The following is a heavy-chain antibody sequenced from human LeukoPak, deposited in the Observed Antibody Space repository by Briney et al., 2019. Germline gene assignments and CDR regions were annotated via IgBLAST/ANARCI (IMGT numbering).Heavy chain of an antibody. V-gene: IGHV1-2*02. CDR2: INPNSGGT. Sequence: ASVKLSCNASGYSFTDNYLHWGRQAPGPGLERMGGINPNSGGTNYAQKFQGRVTMTRDTSISTAYIELSRLRSDDKAVYYCARGSLYYYDSSGYYSVWGQGTLVTVSS. D-gene: IGHD3-22*01. CDR1: GYSFTDNY. J-gene: IGHJ4*02. CDR3: ARGSLYYYDSSGYYSV.